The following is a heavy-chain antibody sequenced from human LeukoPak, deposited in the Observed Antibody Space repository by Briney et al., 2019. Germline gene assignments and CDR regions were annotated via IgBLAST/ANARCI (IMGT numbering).Heavy chain of an antibody. CDR3: ARDPRGYAFYFDY. CDR1: GYTFTGYY. CDR2: INPNSGGT. D-gene: IGHD5-12*01. J-gene: IGHJ4*02. Sequence: ASVKVSCKASGYTFTGYYMHWVRQAPGQGLEWMGWINPNSGGTNYAQKFQGWVTMTRDTSISTAYMELRSLTSDDTAVYYCARDPRGYAFYFDYWGQGTLVTVSS. V-gene: IGHV1-2*04.